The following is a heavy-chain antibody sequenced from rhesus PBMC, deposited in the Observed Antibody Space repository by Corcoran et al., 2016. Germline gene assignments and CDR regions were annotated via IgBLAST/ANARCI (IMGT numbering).Heavy chain of an antibody. CDR3: ARVKAGTPDY. CDR1: GFSLSPSGMG. J-gene: IGHJ4*01. V-gene: IGHV2-1*01. Sequence: QVTLKESGPALVKPTQTLTLTCTFSGFSLSPSGMGVGWIRQPSRKPLEWLALIYWDDDKRYTTSRKCRLTLSKNTSKNQVVLTMTNMDPVDTATYYCARVKAGTPDYWGQGVLVTVSS. D-gene: IGHD1-1*01. CDR2: IYWDDDK.